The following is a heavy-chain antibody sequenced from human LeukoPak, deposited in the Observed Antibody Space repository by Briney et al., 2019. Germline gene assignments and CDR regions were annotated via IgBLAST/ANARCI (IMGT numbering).Heavy chain of an antibody. Sequence: SDTLPLTCTVSGGSISRYYWSWIRQPAGKGLEWIGRIYPCRSTNYNHSLTSRVTMSVDTSKNQFSLKLSSVTAADTAVYYCARDSMHNSSGHYYAPAGFDYWGQGTLVTVSS. CDR3: ARDSMHNSSGHYYAPAGFDY. CDR1: GGSISRYY. V-gene: IGHV4-4*07. CDR2: IYPCRST. D-gene: IGHD3-22*01. J-gene: IGHJ4*02.